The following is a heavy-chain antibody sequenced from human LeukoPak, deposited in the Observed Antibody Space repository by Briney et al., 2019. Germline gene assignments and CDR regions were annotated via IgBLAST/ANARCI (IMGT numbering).Heavy chain of an antibody. Sequence: PGGSLRLSCAASGFPFSSNCMSWVRQAPGKGLEWGSLIYSGGSTYYADSVKGRFTISRDNSKNTLYLQMNSLRAEDTAVYYCARGGDSSGSIRSAFDIWGQGTMVTVSS. CDR1: GFPFSSNC. CDR3: ARGGDSSGSIRSAFDI. V-gene: IGHV3-53*01. CDR2: IYSGGST. J-gene: IGHJ3*02. D-gene: IGHD3-22*01.